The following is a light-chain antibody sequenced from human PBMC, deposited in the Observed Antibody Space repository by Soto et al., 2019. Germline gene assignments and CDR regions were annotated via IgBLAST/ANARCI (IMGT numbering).Light chain of an antibody. J-gene: IGKJ4*01. Sequence: EIVMTQSPATLSVSPGEGATLSCRASQSVNSNLAWYQQKPGQAPTLLIYGASTRATGVPARFSGSGSGTEFALTISSLQSEDFGVYYCQHSNSLPLTFGGGAMVEIK. CDR1: QSVNSN. V-gene: IGKV3-15*01. CDR3: QHSNSLPLT. CDR2: GAS.